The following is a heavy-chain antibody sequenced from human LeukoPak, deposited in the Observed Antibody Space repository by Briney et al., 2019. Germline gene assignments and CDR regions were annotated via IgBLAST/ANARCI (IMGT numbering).Heavy chain of an antibody. CDR3: ARDYGDYRQSYFDY. V-gene: IGHV1-69*13. D-gene: IGHD4-17*01. CDR2: IIPIFGTA. CDR1: GGTFSSYA. Sequence: SVKVSCKASGGTFSSYAISWVRQAPGQGLEWMGGIIPIFGTANYAQKFQGRVTITADESTGTAYMELSSLRSEDTAVYYCARDYGDYRQSYFDYWGQGTLVTVSS. J-gene: IGHJ4*02.